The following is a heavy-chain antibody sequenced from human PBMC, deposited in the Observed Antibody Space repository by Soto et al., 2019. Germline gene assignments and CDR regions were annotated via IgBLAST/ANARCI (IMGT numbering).Heavy chain of an antibody. CDR1: GGTCSTDS. CDR2: IIPMFGTA. CDR3: AREIDGYYGMDV. J-gene: IGHJ6*02. Sequence: QVQLVQSGAEVKKPGSSVKVACKASGGTCSTDSISWVRQAPGQGLEWMGGIIPMFGTANNAQKFQGRVTITADESTSTACMELSSLRSEDTAVYFCAREIDGYYGMDVWGQGTTVTVAS. V-gene: IGHV1-69*12.